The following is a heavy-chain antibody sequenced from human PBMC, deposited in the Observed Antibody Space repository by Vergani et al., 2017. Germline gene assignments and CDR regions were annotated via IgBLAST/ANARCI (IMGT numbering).Heavy chain of an antibody. CDR2: ISRSGSPV. Sequence: EVQLVESGGGLVQPGGSLRLSCAASGFTLSNFGMNWVRQAPGKGLEWLAFISRSGSPVYYGDSVQGRFTISRDTADNTLHLQMNSLRVEDTAVYYCARDYQYYYDSSCYSTRSAYDYWGQGILVSVSS. CDR1: GFTLSNFG. CDR3: ARDYQYYYDSSCYSTRSAYDY. D-gene: IGHD3-22*01. J-gene: IGHJ4*02. V-gene: IGHV3-48*01.